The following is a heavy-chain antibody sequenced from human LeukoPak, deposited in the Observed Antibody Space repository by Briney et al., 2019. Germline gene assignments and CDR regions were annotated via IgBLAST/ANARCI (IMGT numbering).Heavy chain of an antibody. CDR2: INWNGGGT. V-gene: IGHV3-9*01. D-gene: IGHD1-26*01. J-gene: IGHJ6*02. CDR3: AKHMRATNTYSFFGLDV. Sequence: GRSLRLSCAATGFTFKDYGMHWVRQPPGKGREWVSSINWNGGGTDYADSVKGRFTISRDNAKNSLYLQLSSLRPEDTALYYCAKHMRATNTYSFFGLDVWGQGTTVTVSS. CDR1: GFTFKDYG.